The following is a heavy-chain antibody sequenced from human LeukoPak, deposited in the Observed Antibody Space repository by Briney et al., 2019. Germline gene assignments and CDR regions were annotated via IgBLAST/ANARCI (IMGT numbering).Heavy chain of an antibody. Sequence: GVSLRLSCAASGFTFSSYSMNWVRQAPGKGLEWVSSISSSSSYIYYADSVKGRFTISRDNAKNSLYLQMNSLRAEDTAVYYCARDLGDYDFWSGPTGSMDVWGQGTTVTVSS. J-gene: IGHJ6*02. V-gene: IGHV3-21*01. CDR2: ISSSSSYI. D-gene: IGHD3-3*01. CDR3: ARDLGDYDFWSGPTGSMDV. CDR1: GFTFSSYS.